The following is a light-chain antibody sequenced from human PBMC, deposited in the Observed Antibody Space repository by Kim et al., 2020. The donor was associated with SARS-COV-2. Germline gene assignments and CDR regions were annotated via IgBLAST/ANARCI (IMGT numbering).Light chain of an antibody. Sequence: ITISCTGTSSDVGGYNYVSWYQQHPGKAPKLMIYDVSNRPSGVSNRFAGSKSGNTASLTISGLQAEDEADYYCSSYTSSSTLEGVFGGGTQLTVL. CDR2: DVS. V-gene: IGLV2-14*03. J-gene: IGLJ3*02. CDR1: SSDVGGYNY. CDR3: SSYTSSSTLEGV.